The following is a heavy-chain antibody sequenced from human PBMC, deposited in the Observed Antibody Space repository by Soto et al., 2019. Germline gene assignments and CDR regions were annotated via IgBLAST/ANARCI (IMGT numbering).Heavy chain of an antibody. Sequence: ITLKESGPTLVKPTQTLTLTCTFSGFSLSTSGVAVGWIRQPPGKALECLALIYWDDNKRYSPSLQSRITLTKDTSKNQVVLTMTNMDPVDTATYYCAHRYSSSYDYWGQGTLVTVSS. CDR1: GFSLSTSGVA. V-gene: IGHV2-5*02. CDR3: AHRYSSSYDY. CDR2: IYWDDNK. J-gene: IGHJ4*02. D-gene: IGHD6-13*01.